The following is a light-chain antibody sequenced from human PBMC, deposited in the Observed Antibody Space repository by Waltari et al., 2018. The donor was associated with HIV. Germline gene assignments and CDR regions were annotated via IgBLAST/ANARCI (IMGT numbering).Light chain of an antibody. Sequence: SYELTQPPSVSVSPGQTARITCSGDALPKQYAYWYQQKPGQAPRVVIYKDSERPAGIPERLSGSSSGTTVTLTISGVQTEDEADYYCQSVDRSRVVFGGGTKLTVL. CDR3: QSVDRSRVV. CDR2: KDS. CDR1: ALPKQY. V-gene: IGLV3-25*03. J-gene: IGLJ2*01.